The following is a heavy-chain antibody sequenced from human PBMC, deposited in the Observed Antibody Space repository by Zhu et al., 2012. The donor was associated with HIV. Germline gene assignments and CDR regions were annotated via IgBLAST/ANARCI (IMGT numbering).Heavy chain of an antibody. J-gene: IGHJ4*02. V-gene: IGHV4-38-2*01. CDR1: GYSINSGFY. Sequence: QVQLQESGPGLVKPLETLSLTCAVSGYSINSGFYWGWIRQPPGKGLEWIGNIYHSGGAYYNPSLKSRVTISVDTSKNHFSLSLSSVTAADTAVYYCARVIRLGERYHFDYWGQGTLVTVSS. CDR3: ARVIRLGERYHFDY. CDR2: IYHSGGA. D-gene: IGHD3-16*01.